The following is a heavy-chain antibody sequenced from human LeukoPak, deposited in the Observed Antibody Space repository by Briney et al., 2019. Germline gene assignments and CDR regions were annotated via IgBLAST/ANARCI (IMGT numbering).Heavy chain of an antibody. D-gene: IGHD2-8*01. V-gene: IGHV3-30*02. CDR1: GFTFSSCG. CDR3: AKDRQLMVYAIPPDY. CDR2: IRYDGSNK. J-gene: IGHJ4*02. Sequence: GGSLRLSCAASGFTFSSCGMHWVRQAPGKGLEWVAFIRYDGSNKYYADSVKGRFTISRDNSKNTLYLQMNSLRAEDTAVYYCAKDRQLMVYAIPPDYWGQGTLVTVSS.